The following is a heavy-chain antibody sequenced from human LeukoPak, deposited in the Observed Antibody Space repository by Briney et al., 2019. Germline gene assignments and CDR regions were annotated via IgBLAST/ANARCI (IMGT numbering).Heavy chain of an antibody. V-gene: IGHV3-7*01. J-gene: IGHJ4*02. D-gene: IGHD2/OR15-2a*01. CDR2: IKRDGSDI. Sequence: PGGSLRLSCAASGLSFSNFWMSWVRQPPGKGLEWVANIKRDGSDIYYVDSMKGRFTISRDNAENSLFLQMNSLRAEDTAVYYCAISESARGAIGSWGQGTLVTVSS. CDR3: AISESARGAIGS. CDR1: GLSFSNFW.